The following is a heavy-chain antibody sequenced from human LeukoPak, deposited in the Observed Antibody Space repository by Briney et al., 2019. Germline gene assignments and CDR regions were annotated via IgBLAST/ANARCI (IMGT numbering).Heavy chain of an antibody. V-gene: IGHV4-4*07. Sequence: KTSETLSLTCTVSGGSISSYYWSWIRQPAGKGLEWIGRIYTSGSTNYNPSLKSRVTMSVDTSKNQFSLKLSSVTAADTAVYYCARDRKDASAYCDFWSGYWDGAFDIWGQGTMVTVSS. D-gene: IGHD3-3*01. CDR3: ARDRKDASAYCDFWSGYWDGAFDI. CDR1: GGSISSYY. CDR2: IYTSGST. J-gene: IGHJ3*02.